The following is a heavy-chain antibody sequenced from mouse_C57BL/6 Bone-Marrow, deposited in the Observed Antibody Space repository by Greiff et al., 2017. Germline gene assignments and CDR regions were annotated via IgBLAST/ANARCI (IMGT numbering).Heavy chain of an antibody. CDR1: GYTFTSYW. V-gene: IGHV1-69*01. J-gene: IGHJ3*01. CDR3: ASGRWYWFAY. CDR2: IDPSDSYT. Sequence: QVQLQQPGAELVMPGASVKLSCKASGYTFTSYWMHWVKQRPGQGLEWIGEIDPSDSYTNYNQKFKGKSTLTVDKSSSTAYMQLSSLTAEDSAVYYCASGRWYWFAYWGQGTLVTVSA. D-gene: IGHD2-1*01.